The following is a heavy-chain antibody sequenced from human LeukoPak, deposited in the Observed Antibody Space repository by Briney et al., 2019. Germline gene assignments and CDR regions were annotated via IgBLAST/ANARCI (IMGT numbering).Heavy chain of an antibody. CDR1: GLIFDNNI. Sequence: GGSLRLSCAASGLIFDNNIMNWVRQAPGKGLEWVSVISADGGDIYYADSVKGRFTISRDNSKNTLDLQMNSLRVEDTAVYYCAKDDVGDTAMLRDWGQGTLVTVSS. CDR3: AKDDVGDTAMLRD. D-gene: IGHD5-18*01. V-gene: IGHV3-23*01. J-gene: IGHJ4*02. CDR2: ISADGGDI.